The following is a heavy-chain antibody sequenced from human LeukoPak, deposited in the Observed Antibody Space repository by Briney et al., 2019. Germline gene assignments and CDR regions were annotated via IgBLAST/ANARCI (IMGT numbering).Heavy chain of an antibody. CDR1: GYTFTSYG. V-gene: IGHV1-18*01. CDR3: ARDRIPIAAAEGHHNWFDP. D-gene: IGHD6-13*01. CDR2: ISAYNGNT. J-gene: IGHJ5*02. Sequence: ASVKVSCKASGYTFTSYGISWVRQAPGQGLEWMGWISAYNGNTNYAQKLQGRVTMTADTSTSTAYMELRSLRSDDTAVYYCARDRIPIAAAEGHHNWFDPWGQGTLVTVSS.